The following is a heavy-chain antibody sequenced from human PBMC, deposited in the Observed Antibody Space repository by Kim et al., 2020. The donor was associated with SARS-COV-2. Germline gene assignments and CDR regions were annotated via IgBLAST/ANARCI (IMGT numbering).Heavy chain of an antibody. CDR2: IYYSGST. J-gene: IGHJ5*02. Sequence: SETLSLTCTVSGGSISSYYWSWIRQPPGKGLEWIGYIYYSGSTNYNPSLKSRVTISVDTSKNQFSLKLSSVTAADTAVYYCARGGDYDILTGYGGWFDPWGQGTLVTVSS. D-gene: IGHD3-9*01. CDR3: ARGGDYDILTGYGGWFDP. CDR1: GGSISSYY. V-gene: IGHV4-59*01.